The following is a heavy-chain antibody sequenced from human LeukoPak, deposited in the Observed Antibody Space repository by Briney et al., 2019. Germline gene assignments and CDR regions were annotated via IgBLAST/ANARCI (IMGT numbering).Heavy chain of an antibody. J-gene: IGHJ4*02. Sequence: GGSLRLSCAASVFTFSDYYMSWIRQAPGKGLEWVSYISTRGTTIYYADSVKGRFTISRDNAKSSLYLQMNSLRADDTAVYYCARDRGYCTNGVCYLYHFDYWGQGTLVTVSS. D-gene: IGHD2-8*01. CDR2: ISTRGTTI. CDR1: VFTFSDYY. CDR3: ARDRGYCTNGVCYLYHFDY. V-gene: IGHV3-11*01.